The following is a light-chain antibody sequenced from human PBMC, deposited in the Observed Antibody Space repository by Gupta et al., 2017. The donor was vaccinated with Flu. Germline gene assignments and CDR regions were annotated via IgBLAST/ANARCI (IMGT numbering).Light chain of an antibody. CDR1: QGISSY. V-gene: IGKV1-9*01. J-gene: IGKJ4*01. Sequence: PSFLSASVGDRVTITCRASQGISSYLAWCQQKPGKAPKLLIYAASTLQSGVPSRFSGSGSGTEFTLTISSLQPEDFGTYYCQQLNGYPFTFGGGTKVEIK. CDR3: QQLNGYPFT. CDR2: AAS.